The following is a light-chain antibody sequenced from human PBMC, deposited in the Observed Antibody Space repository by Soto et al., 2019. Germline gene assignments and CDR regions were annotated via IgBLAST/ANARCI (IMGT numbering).Light chain of an antibody. CDR2: GAS. CDR3: QQYGSSPLT. CDR1: QSVRSSY. J-gene: IGKJ4*01. V-gene: IGKV3-20*01. Sequence: EIVLTQSPGTLSLSPGERATLSCRASQSVRSSYLAWYQQKPGQAPRLLIYGASSRATGIPDRFIGSGSGTDFTLTITRLEPEDFAVYNCQQYGSSPLTCGGGTKVEIK.